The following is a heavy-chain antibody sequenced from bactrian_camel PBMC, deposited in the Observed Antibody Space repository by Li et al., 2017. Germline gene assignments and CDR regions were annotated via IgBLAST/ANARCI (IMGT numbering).Heavy chain of an antibody. CDR3: AAQRGGYFGDYASNY. J-gene: IGHJ4*01. Sequence: HVQLVESGGGSVQAGGSLRLSCVASGPFIFSAFCLGWFRQAPGEEREGVAGFDVGRRTPYYVDPAKGRFSISRDNAKNTLDLQMNSLQPEDTAVYYCAAQRGGYFGDYASNYWGQGTQVTVS. CDR2: FDVGRRTP. CDR1: GPFIFSAFC. D-gene: IGHD4*01. V-gene: IGHV3S1*01.